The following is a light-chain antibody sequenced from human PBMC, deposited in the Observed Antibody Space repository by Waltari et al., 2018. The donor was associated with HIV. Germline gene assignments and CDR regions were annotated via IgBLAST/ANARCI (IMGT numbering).Light chain of an antibody. Sequence: DIQMTQSPSSLSASVGDRVTITCQASQDISKYLSWHQQKPGKAPRLLISDASNLQTRVPSRFSGSGSGTDFTFTISSLQVEDIATYFCQQYDSLPFTFGPGTKVDIK. CDR2: DAS. V-gene: IGKV1-33*01. J-gene: IGKJ3*01. CDR1: QDISKY. CDR3: QQYDSLPFT.